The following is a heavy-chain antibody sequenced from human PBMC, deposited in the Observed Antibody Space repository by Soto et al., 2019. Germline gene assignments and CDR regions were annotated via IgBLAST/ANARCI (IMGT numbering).Heavy chain of an antibody. V-gene: IGHV1-2*04. CDR2: INPNSSGT. CDR1: GYTFTSYY. CDR3: ARTNYYDDAFDT. J-gene: IGHJ3*02. D-gene: IGHD3-22*01. Sequence: GASVKVSCKASGYTFTSYYMHWVRQAPGQGLEWMGWINPNSSGTNYAQKFQGWVTMTRDTSISTAYMELSRLRSDDTAVYYCARTNYYDDAFDTWGQGTMVTVSS.